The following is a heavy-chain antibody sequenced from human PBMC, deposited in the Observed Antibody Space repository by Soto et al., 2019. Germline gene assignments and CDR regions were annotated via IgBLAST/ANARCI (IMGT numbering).Heavy chain of an antibody. J-gene: IGHJ2*01. CDR2: ISSSSSYI. D-gene: IGHD2-21*02. CDR3: ARDGMVVVVTAVHGWYFDL. CDR1: GFTFSSYS. Sequence: EVQLVESGGGLVKPGGSLRLSCAASGFTFSSYSMNWVRQAPGKGLERVSSISSSSSYIYYADSVKGGFTISRDNAKNSLSLQMNSLRAEDTAVYYCARDGMVVVVTAVHGWYFDLWGRGTLVTVSS. V-gene: IGHV3-21*01.